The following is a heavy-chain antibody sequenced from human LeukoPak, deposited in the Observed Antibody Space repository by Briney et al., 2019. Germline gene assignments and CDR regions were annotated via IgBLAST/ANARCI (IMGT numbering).Heavy chain of an antibody. J-gene: IGHJ4*02. CDR3: AKARYCSGGGCYHDY. Sequence: PGGSLRLSCAASGFTFSSYAMSWVRQAPGKGLEWVSAISGSGGSTYYADSVKGRFTISRDNSKNTLYVQMNSLRAEDTAVYYCAKARYCSGGGCYHDYWGQGTLVTVSS. V-gene: IGHV3-23*01. CDR2: ISGSGGST. CDR1: GFTFSSYA. D-gene: IGHD2-15*01.